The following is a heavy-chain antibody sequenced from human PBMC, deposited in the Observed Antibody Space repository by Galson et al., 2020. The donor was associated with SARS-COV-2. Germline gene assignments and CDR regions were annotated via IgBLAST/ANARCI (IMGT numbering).Heavy chain of an antibody. J-gene: IGHJ4*02. Sequence: GGSLRLSCAASGFTFDRYALAWVRQAPGKGLESISSIRNNGVRTYFADSVRGRFAISRDYSKSTVFLQMNNLRAEDTAIYYCAKDQGSDYGDQLDFWGQGTLVTVSS. CDR1: GFTFDRYA. CDR3: AKDQGSDYGDQLDF. CDR2: IRNNGVRT. D-gene: IGHD4-17*01. V-gene: IGHV3-23*01.